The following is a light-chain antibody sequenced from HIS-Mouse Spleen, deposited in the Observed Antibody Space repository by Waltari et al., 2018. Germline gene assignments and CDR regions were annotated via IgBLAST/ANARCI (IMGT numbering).Light chain of an antibody. V-gene: IGKV1-39*01. J-gene: IGKJ1*01. CDR2: AAS. CDR1: QSLSSY. CDR3: QQSYSTPRT. Sequence: DIQMTQSPSSLSASVGDRVTITGRASQSLSSYLNWYQQKPGKAPKLLIYAASSLQSGVPSRFSGSGSGTEFTLTISSLQPEDFATYYCQQSYSTPRTFGQGTKVEIK.